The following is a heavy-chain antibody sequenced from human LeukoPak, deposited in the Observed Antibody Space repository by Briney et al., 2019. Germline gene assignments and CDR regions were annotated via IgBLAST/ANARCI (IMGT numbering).Heavy chain of an antibody. CDR3: VRALGYCSRGSCYYYDY. J-gene: IGHJ4*02. CDR1: GYRFSSYW. CDR2: IYLGDSET. V-gene: IGHV5-51*01. D-gene: IGHD2-15*01. Sequence: GESLQISCKGSGYRFSSYWIGWVRQLPGKGLEWMGIIYLGDSETRYSPSFQGQVTISADKSISTAYLQWSSLKASDTAMYYCVRALGYCSRGSCYYYDYWGQGTLVTVSS.